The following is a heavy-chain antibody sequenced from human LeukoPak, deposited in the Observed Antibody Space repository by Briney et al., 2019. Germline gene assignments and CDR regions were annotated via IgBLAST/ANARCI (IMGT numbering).Heavy chain of an antibody. CDR3: TRDEGATVATYRFDL. J-gene: IGHJ4*02. CDR1: GFDFSNYY. V-gene: IGHV3-7*01. CDR2: IKYDETDN. D-gene: IGHD4-23*01. Sequence: GGSVRLSCEASGFDFSNYYMSWVRQAPGKGLEWLANIKYDETDNYYVDSVKGRFTICRDNAKNSLYLQMSSLRAEDTAVYYCTRDEGATVATYRFDLWGQGTLVTVS.